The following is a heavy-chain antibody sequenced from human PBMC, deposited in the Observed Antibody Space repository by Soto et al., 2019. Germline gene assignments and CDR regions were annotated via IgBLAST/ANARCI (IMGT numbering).Heavy chain of an antibody. CDR2: IYTNGST. CDR3: ARGPHFYSSGWYGSPLDY. J-gene: IGHJ4*02. Sequence: SETLSLTCTVSGGSISYYYWSWIRQPAGKELEWIGRIYTNGSTNYNPSLKSRVTMSLDMSRNQFSLKLNSVTAADTAVYYCARGPHFYSSGWYGSPLDYWGRGTLVTVSS. D-gene: IGHD6-19*01. CDR1: GGSISYYY. V-gene: IGHV4-4*07.